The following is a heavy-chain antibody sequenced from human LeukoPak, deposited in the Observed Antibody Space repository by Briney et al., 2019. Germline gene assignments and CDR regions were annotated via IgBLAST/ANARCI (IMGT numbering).Heavy chain of an antibody. D-gene: IGHD3-10*01. CDR1: GLSFKNYW. CDR3: ARERMVRGVIGNAFDY. CDR2: IDPDGSQQ. J-gene: IGHJ4*02. V-gene: IGHV3-7*01. Sequence: GGSLRLSCAASGLSFKNYWMNWVRRAPGKGLEWVANIDPDGSQQYYVDSVKGRFTISRDNAKNSLYLQMNSLRAEDTAVYYCARERMVRGVIGNAFDYWGQGTLVTVSS.